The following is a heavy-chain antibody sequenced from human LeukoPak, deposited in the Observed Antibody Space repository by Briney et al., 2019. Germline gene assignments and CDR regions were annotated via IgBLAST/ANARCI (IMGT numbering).Heavy chain of an antibody. Sequence: GGSLRLSCAASGFTFGTYAMNWVRQTPGKGLEWVAVISYDGRNIHYPDSVKGRFTISRDISTDTLWLQMDSLRTEDTAVYYCAKGPLRGTAAAIDYWGQGTLVTVSS. CDR3: AKGPLRGTAAAIDY. D-gene: IGHD2-2*01. CDR2: ISYDGRNI. J-gene: IGHJ4*02. CDR1: GFTFGTYA. V-gene: IGHV3-30*18.